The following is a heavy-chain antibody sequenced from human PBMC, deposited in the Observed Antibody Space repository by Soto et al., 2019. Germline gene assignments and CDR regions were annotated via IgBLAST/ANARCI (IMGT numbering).Heavy chain of an antibody. CDR2: TYYRSKWYN. D-gene: IGHD3-3*01. Sequence: PSQPLSLTCAISGDSVSSNSAAWNWIRQSPSRGLEWLGRTYYRSKWYNDYAVSVKSRITINPGTSKNQFSPQLNSVTPEDTAVYYCARALGYDFWSGHGPYYFDYWGQGTLVTVSS. J-gene: IGHJ4*02. CDR3: ARALGYDFWSGHGPYYFDY. CDR1: GDSVSSNSAA. V-gene: IGHV6-1*01.